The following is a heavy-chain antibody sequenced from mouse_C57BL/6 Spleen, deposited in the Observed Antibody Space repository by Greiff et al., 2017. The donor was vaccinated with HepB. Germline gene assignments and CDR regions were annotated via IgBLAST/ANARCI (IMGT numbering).Heavy chain of an antibody. D-gene: IGHD1-1*01. CDR2: ISYDGSN. J-gene: IGHJ3*01. Sequence: EVQLQESGPGLVKPSQSLSLTCSVTGYSITSGYYWNWIRQFPGNTLEWMGYISYDGSNNYNPSLKNRISITRDTSKNQFFLKLNSVTTEDTATYYCASSYGSSYGFAYWGQGTLVTVSA. V-gene: IGHV3-6*01. CDR3: ASSYGSSYGFAY. CDR1: GYSITSGYY.